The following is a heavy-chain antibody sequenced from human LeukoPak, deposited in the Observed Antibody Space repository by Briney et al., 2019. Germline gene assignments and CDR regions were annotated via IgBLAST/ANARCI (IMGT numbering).Heavy chain of an antibody. J-gene: IGHJ5*02. CDR3: AGGIAVAGIPS. Sequence: XXXXRXXXXXXLEWIGYIYYSGSTNYNPSLKSRVTISVDTSKNQFSLKLSSVTAADTAVYYCAGGIAVAGIPSWGQGTLVTVSS. CDR2: IYYSGST. D-gene: IGHD6-19*01. V-gene: IGHV4-59*09.